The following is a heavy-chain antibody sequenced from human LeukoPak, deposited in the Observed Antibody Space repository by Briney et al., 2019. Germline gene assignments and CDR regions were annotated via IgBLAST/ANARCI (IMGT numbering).Heavy chain of an antibody. V-gene: IGHV3-66*01. J-gene: IGHJ6*02. CDR3: ARDPVGAIGYGMDV. Sequence: GGSLRLSCAASGFTFSSYSMNWVRQAPGKGLEWVSVIYSGGSTYYADSVKGRFTISRDNSKNTLYLQMNSLRAEDTAVYYCARDPVGAIGYGMDVWGQGTTVTVSS. CDR1: GFTFSSYS. CDR2: IYSGGST. D-gene: IGHD1-26*01.